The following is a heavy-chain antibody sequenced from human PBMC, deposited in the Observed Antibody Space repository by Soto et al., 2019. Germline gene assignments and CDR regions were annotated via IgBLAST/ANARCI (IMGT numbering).Heavy chain of an antibody. Sequence: EVQLLESGGGLVQPGGSLRLSCAASGFTFSSYAMSWVRQAPGKGLEWVSAIVGSGGNIYYADSVKGRFTISSDSSKNTLYLQMHSLRVEDTAVYYCAKPDLEAVAGRSDAFDVWGQGTMVTVSS. J-gene: IGHJ3*01. CDR3: AKPDLEAVAGRSDAFDV. D-gene: IGHD6-19*01. CDR2: IVGSGGNI. V-gene: IGHV3-23*01. CDR1: GFTFSSYA.